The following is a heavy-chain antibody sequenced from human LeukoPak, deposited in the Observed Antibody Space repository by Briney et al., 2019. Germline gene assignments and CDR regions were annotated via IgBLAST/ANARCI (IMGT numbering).Heavy chain of an antibody. Sequence: PSENLSLTCAVYGGSFSGYYWSWIRQPPGKGLEWIGEINHSGSTNHNPSLKGRVTISVDTSKNQFSLKLSSVTAADTAVYYCARRLNIVVVPAAIGGNTYYMDVWGKGTTVTVSS. J-gene: IGHJ6*03. CDR2: INHSGST. CDR1: GGSFSGYY. V-gene: IGHV4-34*01. CDR3: ARRLNIVVVPAAIGGNTYYMDV. D-gene: IGHD2-2*02.